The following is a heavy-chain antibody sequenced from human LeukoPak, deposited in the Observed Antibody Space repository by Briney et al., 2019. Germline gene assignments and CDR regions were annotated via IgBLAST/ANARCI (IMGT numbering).Heavy chain of an antibody. CDR1: GFTFSSYA. CDR2: ISASGVST. V-gene: IGHV3-23*01. D-gene: IGHD3-22*01. Sequence: PGGSLRLSCAASGFTFSSYAMSWVRQAPGKGLEWVSAISASGVSTYYADSVKGRFTISGDNSKNKVYLQLNSLRAEDTAVYYCAKGWSPIRYDTRSNDAFDIWGQGTMVIVSS. J-gene: IGHJ3*02. CDR3: AKGWSPIRYDTRSNDAFDI.